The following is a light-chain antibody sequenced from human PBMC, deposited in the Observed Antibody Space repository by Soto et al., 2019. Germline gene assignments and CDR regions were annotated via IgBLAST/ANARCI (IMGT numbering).Light chain of an antibody. CDR1: SSNIGSNT. V-gene: IGLV1-44*01. J-gene: IGLJ2*01. CDR2: SNN. CDR3: AGWDDSLNGVV. Sequence: QSVLTQPPSASGTPGQRVTISCSGSSSNIGSNTVNWYQQVPGTAPKLLIYSNNQRPSGVPDRFSGSKSGSSASLAISGLQSVDEADYYCAGWDDSLNGVVFGGGTKLTVL.